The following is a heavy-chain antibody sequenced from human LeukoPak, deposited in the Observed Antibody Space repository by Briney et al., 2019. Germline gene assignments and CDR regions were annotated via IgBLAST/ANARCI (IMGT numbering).Heavy chain of an antibody. Sequence: ASVKVSCKASGYTCTGYYMHWVRQAPGQGLEWMGWINPNSGGTNYAQKFQDRVTMTRDTSISTAYMELSRLTSDDTAVYYCAVNLAYCGGDCYPFDAFDIWGQGTMVTVSS. CDR3: AVNLAYCGGDCYPFDAFDI. J-gene: IGHJ3*02. V-gene: IGHV1-2*02. D-gene: IGHD2-21*02. CDR1: GYTCTGYY. CDR2: INPNSGGT.